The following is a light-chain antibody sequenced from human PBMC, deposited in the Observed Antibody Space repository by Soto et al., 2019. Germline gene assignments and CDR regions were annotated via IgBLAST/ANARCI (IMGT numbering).Light chain of an antibody. Sequence: EIVLTQSPGTLSLSPGERATLSCRASESVSSSSLAWYQQKPGQAPRLLIYGISTRATDIPDRFSGSGSGTDFSLTISRLEPEDFAVYYCQQYGGSPRTFGQGTKVEIK. CDR3: QQYGGSPRT. J-gene: IGKJ1*01. V-gene: IGKV3-20*01. CDR1: ESVSSSS. CDR2: GIS.